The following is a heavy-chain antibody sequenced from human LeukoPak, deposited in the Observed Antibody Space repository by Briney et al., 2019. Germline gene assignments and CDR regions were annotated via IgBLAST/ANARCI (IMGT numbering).Heavy chain of an antibody. CDR3: ARDFGTYGTAMATGFDY. V-gene: IGHV1-2*02. CDR2: INPNSGGT. J-gene: IGHJ4*02. Sequence: GASVKVSCKASGYTFTGYYMHWVRQAPGQGLEWMGWINPNSGGTNYAQKFQGRVTMTRDTSISTAYMELSRLRSDDTAVYYCARDFGTYGTAMATGFDYCGQGTLVTVSS. D-gene: IGHD5-18*01. CDR1: GYTFTGYY.